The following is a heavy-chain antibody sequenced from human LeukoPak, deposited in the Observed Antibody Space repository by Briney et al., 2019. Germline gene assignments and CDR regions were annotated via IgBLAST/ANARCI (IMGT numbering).Heavy chain of an antibody. D-gene: IGHD2-15*01. J-gene: IGHJ4*02. Sequence: PGRSRRPSCAASGSTFSSYGMDWVRQAPGNGLEWVAVILSDGSNKYYADSVKGRFTISRDNSKNTLYLQMNSLRAEDTAVYYCAKDSGDYCSGGSCYFHFDYWGQGTLVTVSS. CDR2: ILSDGSNK. CDR3: AKDSGDYCSGGSCYFHFDY. CDR1: GSTFSSYG. V-gene: IGHV3-33*06.